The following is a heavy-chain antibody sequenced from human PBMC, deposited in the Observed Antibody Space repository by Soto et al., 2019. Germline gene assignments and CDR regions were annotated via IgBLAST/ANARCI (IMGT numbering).Heavy chain of an antibody. D-gene: IGHD2-15*01. CDR3: AIGYCSGGSCYDPFDY. CDR2: ISAYNGNT. J-gene: IGHJ4*02. CDR1: GYTFTDYS. Sequence: ASVKVSCKASGYTFTDYSIHWVRQAPGQGLEWMGWISAYNGNTNYAQKLQGRVTMTTDTSTSTAYMELRSLRSDDTAVYYCAIGYCSGGSCYDPFDYWGQGTLVTVSS. V-gene: IGHV1-18*04.